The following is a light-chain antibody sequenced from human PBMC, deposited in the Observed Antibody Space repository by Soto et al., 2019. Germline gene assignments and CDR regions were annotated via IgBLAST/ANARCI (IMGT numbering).Light chain of an antibody. CDR1: QSVSSY. J-gene: IGKJ5*01. CDR3: QQRSNWPFT. CDR2: DAS. V-gene: IGKV3-11*01. Sequence: EIVLTQSPATLSLSPGERATLSCRASQSVSSYLAWYQHKPGQAPRLLIFDASIRATGIPAWISGSGSGTDFTLTISSLEPEDFAVYYCQQRSNWPFTFGQGTRLEIK.